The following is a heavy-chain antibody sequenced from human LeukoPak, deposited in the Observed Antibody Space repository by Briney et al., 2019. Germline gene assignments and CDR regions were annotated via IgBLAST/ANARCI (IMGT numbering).Heavy chain of an antibody. J-gene: IGHJ6*02. CDR3: AREGKRFLDHYYYYGMDV. CDR2: IYSGGST. Sequence: PGGSLRLSCAASGFTVSSNYMSWVRQAPGKGLERVSVIYSGGSTYYADSVKGRFTISRDNSKNTLYLQVNSLRAEDTAVYYCAREGKRFLDHYYYYGMDVWGQGTTVTVSS. CDR1: GFTVSSNY. V-gene: IGHV3-53*01. D-gene: IGHD3-3*01.